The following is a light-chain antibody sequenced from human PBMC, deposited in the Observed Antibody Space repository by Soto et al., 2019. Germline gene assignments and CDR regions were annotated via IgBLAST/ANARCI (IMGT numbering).Light chain of an antibody. CDR2: DVT. V-gene: IGLV2-11*01. Sequence: QSALTQPRSVSGSPGQSVTISCTGTSSDIGGYNFVSWYQQHPGKAPKVMIYDVTKRPSGVPNRFSGSKSDNTASLTISGLQAEDEADYFCSSFAGTYNFVFGNGTKVTVL. J-gene: IGLJ1*01. CDR1: SSDIGGYNF. CDR3: SSFAGTYNFV.